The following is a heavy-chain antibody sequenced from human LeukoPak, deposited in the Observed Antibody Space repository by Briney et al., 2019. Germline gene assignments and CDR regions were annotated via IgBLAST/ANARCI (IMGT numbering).Heavy chain of an antibody. CDR2: ISGSGGST. D-gene: IGHD5-24*01. CDR1: GFTFSSYA. Sequence: PGGSLRLSCAASGFTFSSYAMSSVRQAPGNGLEWVSAISGSGGSTYYADSVKGRFTISRDNSKNTLYLQMNSLRAEDTAVYYCAKGDTRPRDGGIDVWGQGTTVTVSS. V-gene: IGHV3-23*01. CDR3: AKGDTRPRDGGIDV. J-gene: IGHJ6*02.